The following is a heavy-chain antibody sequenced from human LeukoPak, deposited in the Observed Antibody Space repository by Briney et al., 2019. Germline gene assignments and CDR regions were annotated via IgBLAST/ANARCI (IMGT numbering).Heavy chain of an antibody. CDR1: GYTFTSYG. V-gene: IGHV1-18*01. D-gene: IGHD3-22*01. CDR3: ARAHRSYDSSGYYGFIDH. J-gene: IGHJ4*02. CDR2: ISAYNGNT. Sequence: GASVTVSCKASGYTFTSYGISWVRQAPGQGLEWMGWISAYNGNTNYAQKLQGRVTMTTDTSTSTAYMELRSLRSDDTAVYYCARAHRSYDSSGYYGFIDHWGQGTLVTVSS.